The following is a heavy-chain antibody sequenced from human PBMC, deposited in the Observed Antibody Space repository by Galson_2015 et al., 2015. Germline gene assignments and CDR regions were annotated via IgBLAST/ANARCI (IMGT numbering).Heavy chain of an antibody. CDR2: IKSKTDGGTT. Sequence: SLRLSCAASGFTFSNAWMSWVRQAPGKGLEWVGRIKSKTDGGTTDYAAPVKGRFTISRDDSKNTLYLQMNSLKTEDTAVYYCTTDRTPHSSSWYAFRGGFDYWGHGTLVTVSS. CDR1: GFTFSNAW. J-gene: IGHJ4*01. D-gene: IGHD6-13*01. V-gene: IGHV3-15*01. CDR3: TTDRTPHSSSWYAFRGGFDY.